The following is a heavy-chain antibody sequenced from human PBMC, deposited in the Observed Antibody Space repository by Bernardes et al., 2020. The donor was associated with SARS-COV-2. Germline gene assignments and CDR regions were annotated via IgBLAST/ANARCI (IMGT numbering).Heavy chain of an antibody. CDR3: ARDPPYYYGSGNYGMDV. V-gene: IGHV1-18*01. CDR2: ISAYNGNT. J-gene: IGHJ6*02. Sequence: ASMKVSCKASGYTFTSYGISWVRQAPGQGLEWMGWISAYNGNTNYAQKLQGRVTMTTDTSTSTAYMELRSLRSDDTAVYYCARDPPYYYGSGNYGMDVWGQGTTVTVSS. D-gene: IGHD3-10*01. CDR1: GYTFTSYG.